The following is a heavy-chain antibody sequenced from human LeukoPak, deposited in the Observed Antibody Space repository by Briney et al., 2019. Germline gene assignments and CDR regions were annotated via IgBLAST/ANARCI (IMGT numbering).Heavy chain of an antibody. CDR1: GVSISSSNW. Sequence: SETLSLTCVVSGVSISSSNWWSWVRQPPGKGLEWIGEIFHSGSTNYNPSLKSRVTISLDKSKNQFSLKLSSVTAADTAIYYCASAIGYCSSSSCSQIDYWGQGTLVTVSS. D-gene: IGHD2-2*01. CDR2: IFHSGST. CDR3: ASAIGYCSSSSCSQIDY. V-gene: IGHV4-4*02. J-gene: IGHJ4*02.